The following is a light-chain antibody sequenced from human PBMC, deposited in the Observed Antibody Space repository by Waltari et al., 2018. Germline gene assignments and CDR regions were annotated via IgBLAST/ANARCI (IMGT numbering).Light chain of an antibody. CDR3: QQYYSTPLT. J-gene: IGKJ4*01. Sequence: DIVMTQSPDSLAVSLGERATINCKSSQSVLYSSDNRNYLAGYQQKPGQPHKRFIYWASTRASVVPDRCSGTGSGTDFTLPISSLQAEDVAVYYCQQYYSTPLTFGGGTKVEIK. CDR1: QSVLYSSDNRNY. V-gene: IGKV4-1*01. CDR2: WAS.